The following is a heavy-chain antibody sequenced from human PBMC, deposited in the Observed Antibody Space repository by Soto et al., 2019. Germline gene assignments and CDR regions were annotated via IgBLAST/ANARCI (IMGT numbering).Heavy chain of an antibody. CDR1: GGSFSGYY. CDR3: ARLMYYDILTGYYTGAFDI. J-gene: IGHJ3*02. V-gene: IGHV4-34*01. Sequence: SETLSLTCAVYGGSFSGYYWSWIRQPPGKGLEWIGYINHSGSTNYNPSLKSRVTISVDTSKNQFSLRLSSVTAADTAVYYCARLMYYDILTGYYTGAFDIWGQGTMVTVSS. CDR2: INHSGST. D-gene: IGHD3-9*01.